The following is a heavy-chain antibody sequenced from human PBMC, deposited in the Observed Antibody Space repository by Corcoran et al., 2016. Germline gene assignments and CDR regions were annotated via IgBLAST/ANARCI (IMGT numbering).Heavy chain of an antibody. J-gene: IGHJ5*02. CDR2: ISGNNGNT. CDR1: GYTFTDYG. V-gene: IGHV1-18*01. D-gene: IGHD3-10*01. Sequence: QIQLVQSGAEVKTTGASVKVSCKASGYTFTDYGIYWVRQAPGQGLEWMGWISGNNGNTKFAQKIQGRVTMTTETSTTTAYMELRSLRSDDTAVYYCARGDPAGMNWFDLWGQGTLVIVS. CDR3: ARGDPAGMNWFDL.